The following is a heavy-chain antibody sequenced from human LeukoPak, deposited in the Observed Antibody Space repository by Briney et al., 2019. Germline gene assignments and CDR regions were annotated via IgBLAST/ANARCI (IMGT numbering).Heavy chain of an antibody. CDR2: IIPIFGAA. Sequence: SVKVSCKASGGTFSSYAISWVRQAPGQGLEWMGGIIPIFGAANYAQKFQGRVTITADESTSTAYMELSSLRSEDTAVYYCARDYGSGYYYDWDYWGQGTLVTVSS. V-gene: IGHV1-69*13. D-gene: IGHD3-22*01. CDR1: GGTFSSYA. CDR3: ARDYGSGYYYDWDY. J-gene: IGHJ4*02.